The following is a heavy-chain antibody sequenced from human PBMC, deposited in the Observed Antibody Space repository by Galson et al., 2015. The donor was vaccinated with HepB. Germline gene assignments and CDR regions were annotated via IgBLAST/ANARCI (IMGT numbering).Heavy chain of an antibody. D-gene: IGHD3-3*01. CDR2: IWYDGSNK. CDR1: GFTFSSYG. V-gene: IGHV3-33*01. CDR3: ARDERSGYGEKNAFDI. J-gene: IGHJ3*02. Sequence: SLRLSCAASGFTFSSYGMHWVRQAPGKGLEWVAVIWYDGSNKYYADSVKGRFTISRDNSKNTLYLQMNSLRAEDTAVYYCARDERSGYGEKNAFDIWGQGTMVTVSS.